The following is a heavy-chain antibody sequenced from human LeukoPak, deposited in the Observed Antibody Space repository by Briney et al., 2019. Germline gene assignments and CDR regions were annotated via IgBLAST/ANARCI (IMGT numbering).Heavy chain of an antibody. CDR2: IFYGANT. CDR1: AGSISSYY. Sequence: SETLSLTCTVSAGSISSYYWNWIRQVPGKGLEWIGYIFYGANTYYNPSLKDRVTMSMDTSKSQVSLILTSVTAADTAVYYCASGTIFGVIAPYCFHSWGQGTLVTVSP. J-gene: IGHJ4*02. CDR3: ASGTIFGVIAPYCFHS. D-gene: IGHD3-3*01. V-gene: IGHV4-59*01.